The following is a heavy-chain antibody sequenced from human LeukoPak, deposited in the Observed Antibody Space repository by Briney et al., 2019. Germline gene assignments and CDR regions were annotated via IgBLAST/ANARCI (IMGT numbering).Heavy chain of an antibody. J-gene: IGHJ4*02. Sequence: PGGSLRLSCAASGFTFSSYWMHWVRHAPGKGLVWVSRINSDGSSTSYADSVKGRFTISRDNAKTTLYLQMNSLRAEDTAVYYCARGSSYGYRIDYWGQGTLVTVSS. CDR3: ARGSSYGYRIDY. D-gene: IGHD5-18*01. V-gene: IGHV3-74*01. CDR2: INSDGSST. CDR1: GFTFSSYW.